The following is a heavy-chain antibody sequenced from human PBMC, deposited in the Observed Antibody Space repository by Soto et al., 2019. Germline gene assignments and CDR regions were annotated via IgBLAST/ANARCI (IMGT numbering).Heavy chain of an antibody. CDR3: ARPSYALNWDFHYGMQV. J-gene: IGHJ6*02. V-gene: IGHV4-34*01. CDR2: INQSGNT. Sequence: SETLSLTCAVSGGSFSGYNWTWIRQIPGKGLEWIGEINQSGNTKYNPSLMSRVTMSVDTSRNQFSLKLRSVTAADTAVYYCARPSYALNWDFHYGMQVWGQGTSVTHSS. D-gene: IGHD2-2*01. CDR1: GGSFSGYN.